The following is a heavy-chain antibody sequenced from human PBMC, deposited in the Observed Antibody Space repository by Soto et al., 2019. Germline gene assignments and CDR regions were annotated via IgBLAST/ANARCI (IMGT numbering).Heavy chain of an antibody. CDR3: ARVEFKNAYGDAQH. D-gene: IGHD4-17*01. Sequence: QVQLVQSGAEVKKPGSSVKVSCKASGGTFSSYAISWVRQAPGQGLEWMGGIIPIFGTANYAQKFQGRVTITADESTRTAYMELSSLRSEDTAVYYCARVEFKNAYGDAQHWGQGTLVTVSS. CDR2: IIPIFGTA. CDR1: GGTFSSYA. J-gene: IGHJ1*01. V-gene: IGHV1-69*12.